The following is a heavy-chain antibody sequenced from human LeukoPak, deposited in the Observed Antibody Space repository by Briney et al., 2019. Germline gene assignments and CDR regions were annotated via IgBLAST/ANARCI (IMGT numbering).Heavy chain of an antibody. CDR2: INTDGSST. V-gene: IGHV3-74*01. Sequence: GGSLRLSCAASGFTFSSYWMHWVRQAPGKGLVWVSRINTDGSSTSYADSAKGRFTISRDNAKNTLYLQMNSLRAEDTAVYYCARVRGGYNPAAFDIWGQGTMVTVSS. D-gene: IGHD5-24*01. J-gene: IGHJ3*02. CDR3: ARVRGGYNPAAFDI. CDR1: GFTFSSYW.